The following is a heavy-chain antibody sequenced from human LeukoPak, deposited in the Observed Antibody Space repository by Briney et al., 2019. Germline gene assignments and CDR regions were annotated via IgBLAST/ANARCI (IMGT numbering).Heavy chain of an antibody. CDR2: IYSSGGST. V-gene: IGHV1-46*01. Sequence: GASVRVSSTPSGYTFTTYYMHWVRQAPGQGLEWMGMIYSSGGSTDYAQNFQGRVIMTRDTSTSTVYMELNGLRSDDTAVDYCAREEERGTFDYCGQGRVATVSS. CDR3: AREEERGTFDY. CDR1: GYTFTTYY. D-gene: IGHD1-1*01. J-gene: IGHJ4*02.